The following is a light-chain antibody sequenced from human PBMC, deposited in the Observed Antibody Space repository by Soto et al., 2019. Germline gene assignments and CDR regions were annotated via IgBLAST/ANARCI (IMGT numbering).Light chain of an antibody. CDR1: QSIGNR. CDR2: DAS. V-gene: IGKV1-5*01. J-gene: IGKJ1*01. CDR3: QQYSSYPWT. Sequence: DIQMTQSPSTLSASVGDRVTITCRASQSIGNRLAWYQQKPGKAPKLLIYDASSLQSGVPSRFSGSGSGTAFTLTITGLQPDDFATYYCQQYSSYPWTFGQGTKVEIK.